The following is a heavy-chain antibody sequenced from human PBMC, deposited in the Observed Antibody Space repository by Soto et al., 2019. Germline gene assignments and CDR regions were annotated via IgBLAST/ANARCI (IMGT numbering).Heavy chain of an antibody. V-gene: IGHV4-31*03. J-gene: IGHJ6*02. CDR3: ASRGYSYGFSLGMDV. CDR2: IYYSGST. Sequence: QVQLQESGPGLVKPSQTLSLTCTVSGGSISSGGYYWSWIRQHPGKGLEWIGYIYYSGSTYYNPSLKSRVTXSXXXSXXQCSLKLSSVPAADTAVYYCASRGYSYGFSLGMDVWGQGTTVTVSS. D-gene: IGHD5-18*01. CDR1: GGSISSGGYY.